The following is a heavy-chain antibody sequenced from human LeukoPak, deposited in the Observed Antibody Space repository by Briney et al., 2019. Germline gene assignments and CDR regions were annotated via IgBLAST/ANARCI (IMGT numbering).Heavy chain of an antibody. D-gene: IGHD6-19*01. J-gene: IGHJ3*01. CDR2: IKEDGSVK. CDR3: ARDLKIHYGSDWYDSFDF. Sequence: GESLTLSCAASGFTFSAYWMTWVRQPPGKGLERVGNIKEDGSVKYYFDSVKDRFTISRDNAKNSLSLQMNSLRAEDTAVYYCARDLKIHYGSDWYDSFDFWGHGTMVIVSS. CDR1: GFTFSAYW. V-gene: IGHV3-7*01.